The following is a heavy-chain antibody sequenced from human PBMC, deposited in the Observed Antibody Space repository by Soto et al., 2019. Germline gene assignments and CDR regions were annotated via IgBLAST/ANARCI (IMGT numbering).Heavy chain of an antibody. D-gene: IGHD3-10*01. Sequence: QVQVVESGGGVVQPGRSLSLSCAASGFTLSDYAMHWVRQAPGKGLEWVALLSNDGRNEQYANSLKGRFTISRDNSKNTVYLQMNSLRAEDTAVYYCLRGNGPGSYLVDYWGEGTLVTVSS. CDR2: LSNDGRNE. CDR1: GFTLSDYA. V-gene: IGHV3-30*04. J-gene: IGHJ4*02. CDR3: LRGNGPGSYLVDY.